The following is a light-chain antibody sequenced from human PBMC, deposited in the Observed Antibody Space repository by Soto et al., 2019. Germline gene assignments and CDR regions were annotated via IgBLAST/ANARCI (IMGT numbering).Light chain of an antibody. CDR2: AAS. J-gene: IGKJ4*01. CDR1: QGISSW. Sequence: DIQMTQSPCFVSSSVGDRVTITCRASQGISSWLSWYQQKPGQAPKLLIFAASSLHSGVPSRFSGSGSGKDFPLTISSLQPEDFATYLCQQSNSSPLTFGRGTKVEI. V-gene: IGKV1-12*01. CDR3: QQSNSSPLT.